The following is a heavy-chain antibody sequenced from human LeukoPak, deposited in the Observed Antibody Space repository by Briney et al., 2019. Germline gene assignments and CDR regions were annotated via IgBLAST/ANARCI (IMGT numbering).Heavy chain of an antibody. D-gene: IGHD5-12*01. CDR2: IYYRGVT. CDR3: ARHESDSWRAGHYYYGMDV. V-gene: IGHV4-59*08. CDR1: GGSFSSYY. J-gene: IGHJ6*02. Sequence: SETLSLTCIVSGGSFSSYYWSWVRQPPGKGLEWIGYIYYRGVTNYNPSLKSRVTISVDTSKNQFSLKLSSMTAADTAVYYCARHESDSWRAGHYYYGMDVWGQGTTVTVSS.